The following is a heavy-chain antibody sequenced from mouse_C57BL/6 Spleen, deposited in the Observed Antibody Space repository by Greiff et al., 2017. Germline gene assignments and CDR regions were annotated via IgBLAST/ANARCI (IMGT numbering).Heavy chain of an antibody. CDR2: IDPEDGET. D-gene: IGHD2-1*01. V-gene: IGHV14-2*01. CDR3: AAYGSYAMDY. Sequence: VQLQQSGAELVKPGASVKLSCTASGFNIKDYYMHWVKQRTEQGLEWIGRIDPEDGETTYAPKLQGKATITANSSSNTAYLQLSSRTSVDTAVYYCAAYGSYAMDYGGQGTSVTVSS. CDR1: GFNIKDYY. J-gene: IGHJ4*01.